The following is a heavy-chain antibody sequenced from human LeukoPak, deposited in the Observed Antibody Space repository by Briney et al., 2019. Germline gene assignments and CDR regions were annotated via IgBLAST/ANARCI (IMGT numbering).Heavy chain of an antibody. CDR2: IYYSGST. J-gene: IGHJ4*02. CDR3: ARLRYFDWLLPPLYYFDY. D-gene: IGHD3-9*01. Sequence: SETLPLTCTVSGGSISSYYWSWIRQPPGKGLEWIGYIYYSGSTNYNPSLKSRVTISVDTSKNQFSLKLSSVTAADTAVYYCARLRYFDWLLPPLYYFDYWGQGTLVTVSS. V-gene: IGHV4-59*01. CDR1: GGSISSYY.